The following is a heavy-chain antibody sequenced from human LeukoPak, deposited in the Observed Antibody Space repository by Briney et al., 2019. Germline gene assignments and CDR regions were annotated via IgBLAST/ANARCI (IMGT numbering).Heavy chain of an antibody. D-gene: IGHD3-22*01. J-gene: IGHJ4*02. CDR3: ASLDDSSGYYEGTLDY. CDR2: ISSSSSYI. Sequence: PGGSLRLSCAASGFTFSDYYMSWIRQAPGKGLEWVSSISSSSSYIYYADSVKGRFTISRDNAKNSLYLQMNSLRAEDTAVYYCASLDDSSGYYEGTLDYWGQGTLVTVSS. V-gene: IGHV3-11*06. CDR1: GFTFSDYY.